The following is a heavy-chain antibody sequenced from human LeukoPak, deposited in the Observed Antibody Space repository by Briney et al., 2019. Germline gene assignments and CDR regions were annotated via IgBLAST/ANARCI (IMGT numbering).Heavy chain of an antibody. V-gene: IGHV3-23*01. D-gene: IGHD6-19*01. CDR3: AKLAGIRGWFVYYFDY. Sequence: GGSLRLSCAASGFTFGTHAMTWVRQAPGKGLEWVSGMSGRGDTSYYADSVKGRFTISRDNSKNTLFLQMNSLRAEDTAVYYCAKLAGIRGWFVYYFDYWGQGTLVTAS. CDR2: MSGRGDTS. J-gene: IGHJ4*02. CDR1: GFTFGTHA.